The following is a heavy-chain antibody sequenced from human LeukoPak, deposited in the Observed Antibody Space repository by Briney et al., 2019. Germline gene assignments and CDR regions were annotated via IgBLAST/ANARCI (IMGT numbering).Heavy chain of an antibody. CDR2: IYSGGST. Sequence: PGGSLRLSCAASGFTVSSNYMSWVRQAPGKGLEWVSVIYSGGSTHYADSVKGRFTISRDNSKNTLYLQMNSLRAEDTAVYYCANIHYDILTAYYNYFDYWGQGTLVTVSS. V-gene: IGHV3-53*01. CDR3: ANIHYDILTAYYNYFDY. J-gene: IGHJ4*02. D-gene: IGHD3-9*01. CDR1: GFTVSSNY.